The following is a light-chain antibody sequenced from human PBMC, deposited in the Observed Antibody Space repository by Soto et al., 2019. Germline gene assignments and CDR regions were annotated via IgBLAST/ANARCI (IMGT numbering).Light chain of an antibody. J-gene: IGKJ1*01. CDR2: DAS. CDR1: QSISSW. V-gene: IGKV1-5*01. Sequence: DIPMTRSPSTLSASVGARVTITFRASQSISSWLAWYQQKPGKAPKLLIYDASSLESGVPSRFSGSGSGTEFTLTISSLQPDDFATYYCQQYNSYSTFGQGTKVDIK. CDR3: QQYNSYST.